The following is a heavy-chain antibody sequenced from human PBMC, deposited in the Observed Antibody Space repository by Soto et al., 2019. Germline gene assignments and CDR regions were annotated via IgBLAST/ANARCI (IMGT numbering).Heavy chain of an antibody. Sequence: PSETLSLTCTVSGGSISSSSYYWGWLRQPPGKGLEWIGTIYYSGSTYYNPSLKSRLTISVDTSKNQFSLKLSSVTAADTAVYYCARGTALELQLAYYFDYWGQGTLVTVSS. D-gene: IGHD1-7*01. CDR2: IYYSGST. CDR1: GGSISSSSYY. J-gene: IGHJ4*02. CDR3: ARGTALELQLAYYFDY. V-gene: IGHV4-39*01.